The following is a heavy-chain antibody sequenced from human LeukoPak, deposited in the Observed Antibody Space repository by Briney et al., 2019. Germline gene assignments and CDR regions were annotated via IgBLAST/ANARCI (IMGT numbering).Heavy chain of an antibody. V-gene: IGHV4-34*01. CDR3: ASTYCSGGSCYSGHDY. CDR2: INHSGST. CDR1: GGSFSGYH. Sequence: SETLSLTCAVYGGSFSGYHWSWIRQPPGKGLEWIGEINHSGSTNYNPSLKSRVTISVDTSKNQFSLKLSSVTAADTAVYYCASTYCSGGSCYSGHDYWGQGTLVTVSS. D-gene: IGHD2-15*01. J-gene: IGHJ4*02.